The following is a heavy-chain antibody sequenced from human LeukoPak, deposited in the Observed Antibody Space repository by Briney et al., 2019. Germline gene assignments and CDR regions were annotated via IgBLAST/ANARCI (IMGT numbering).Heavy chain of an antibody. CDR2: IIPIFGTA. CDR1: GGAFSSYA. V-gene: IGHV1-69*05. Sequence: SVKVSCKASGGAFSSYAISWVRQAPGQGLEWMGRIIPIFGTANYAQKFQGRVTITTDESTSAAYMELSSLRSEDTAVYYCAREGLPGDYSVFDYWGQGTLVTVSP. D-gene: IGHD4-17*01. J-gene: IGHJ4*02. CDR3: AREGLPGDYSVFDY.